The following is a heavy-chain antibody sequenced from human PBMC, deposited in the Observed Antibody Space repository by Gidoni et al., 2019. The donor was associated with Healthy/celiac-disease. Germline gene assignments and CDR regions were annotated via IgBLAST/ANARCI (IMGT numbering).Heavy chain of an antibody. CDR1: GFTFSSYS. CDR3: AGGRDTVGDY. J-gene: IGHJ4*02. CDR2: ISSTSSYI. D-gene: IGHD5-18*01. V-gene: IGHV3-21*01. Sequence: EVQLVESGGGLVKPGGSLRLSCAASGFTFSSYSMNWVRQAPGKGLEWVSFISSTSSYIYYADSVKGRFTISRDNAKKSVYLQMNSLRAEDTAVYYCAGGRDTVGDYWGQGTLVTVSS.